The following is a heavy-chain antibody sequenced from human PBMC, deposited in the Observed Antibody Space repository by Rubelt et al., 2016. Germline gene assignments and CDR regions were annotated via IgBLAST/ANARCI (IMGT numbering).Heavy chain of an antibody. J-gene: IGHJ3*02. V-gene: IGHV3-64D*06. CDR1: FTFSSYA. CDR3: VKAALQDI. Sequence: FTFSSYAMHWVRQAPGKGLEYVSAISSNGGSTYYADSVKGRFTISRDHPKNTLYLQMSSLRAEDTAVYYCVKAALQDIWGQGTMVTVSS. CDR2: ISSNGGST. D-gene: IGHD2-15*01.